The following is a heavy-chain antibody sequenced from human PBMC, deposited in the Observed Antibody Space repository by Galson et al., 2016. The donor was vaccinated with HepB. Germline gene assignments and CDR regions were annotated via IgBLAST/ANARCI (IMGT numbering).Heavy chain of an antibody. CDR3: ARDTDSRERSDW. D-gene: IGHD3-22*01. CDR2: IRSSSKTI. CDR1: GFTFSNYN. V-gene: IGHV3-48*01. Sequence: SLRLSCAASGFTFSNYNMNWVRQAPGKGLEWLSYIRSSSKTIYYADSVKGRFTVSRDNSKNTLYLEMHSLRAEDTAVYYCARDTDSRERSDWWGQGTLVTVSS. J-gene: IGHJ4*02.